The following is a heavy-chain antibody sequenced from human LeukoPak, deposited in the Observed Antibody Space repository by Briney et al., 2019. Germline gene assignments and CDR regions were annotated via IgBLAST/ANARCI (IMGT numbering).Heavy chain of an antibody. CDR3: ARGPTISETGHFDY. CDR1: GGSFGTYY. J-gene: IGHJ4*02. CDR2: INHRGDT. V-gene: IGHV4-34*01. Sequence: SETLSLTCAVYGGSFGTYYWSWIRQSPGKGLEWIAEINHRGDTNYNPSVKSRVTILVDTSKNQFSLKVSSLTAADTAVYYCARGPTISETGHFDYWGQGTLVTVSS. D-gene: IGHD1-1*01.